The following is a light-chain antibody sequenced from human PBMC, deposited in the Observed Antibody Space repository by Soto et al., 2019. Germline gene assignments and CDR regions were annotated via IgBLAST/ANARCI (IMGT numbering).Light chain of an antibody. Sequence: DIQMTQSPSPLSASLGHSVTITCRASQSISSYLNWYQQKPGKAPKLLIYAASSLQSGVPSRFSGSGSGTDFTLTISSLQPEDFATYYCQQCYSTPRTFGQGTKVDIK. V-gene: IGKV1-39*01. CDR2: AAS. CDR1: QSISSY. CDR3: QQCYSTPRT. J-gene: IGKJ1*01.